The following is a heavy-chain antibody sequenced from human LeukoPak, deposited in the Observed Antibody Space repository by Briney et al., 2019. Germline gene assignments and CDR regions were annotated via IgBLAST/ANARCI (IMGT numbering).Heavy chain of an antibody. D-gene: IGHD2-15*01. CDR2: INYSGGT. CDR1: GASITNSAYH. Sequence: SETLSLTCTVSGASITNSAYHWGCIRQPPGKGLEWIGSINYSGGTYYNPSLKSRVTISADKSKNQSSLKLRSVTAADTAVYYCARLWSTDCSGGTCPHQPNYWGQGILVTVSS. J-gene: IGHJ4*02. CDR3: ARLWSTDCSGGTCPHQPNY. V-gene: IGHV4-39*01.